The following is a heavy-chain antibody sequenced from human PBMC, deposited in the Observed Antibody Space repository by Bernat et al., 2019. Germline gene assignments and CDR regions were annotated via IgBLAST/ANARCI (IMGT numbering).Heavy chain of an antibody. CDR1: GFTFSNAW. V-gene: IGHV3-15*01. CDR3: TTVLWLILRSG. J-gene: IGHJ4*02. CDR2: IKSKTDGWTT. D-gene: IGHD3-10*01. Sequence: EVQLVESGGGLVKPGGSLRLSCAASGFTFSNAWMSWVRQAPGKGLEWVGRIKSKTDGWTTDYAAPVKGRFTISRDDSKNTLYLQMNSLKTEDTAVYYCTTVLWLILRSGWGQGTLVTVSS.